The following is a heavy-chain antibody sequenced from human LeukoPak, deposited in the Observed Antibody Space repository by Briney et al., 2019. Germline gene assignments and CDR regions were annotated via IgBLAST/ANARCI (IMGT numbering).Heavy chain of an antibody. J-gene: IGHJ6*02. D-gene: IGHD7-27*01. V-gene: IGHV3-30*04. Sequence: GGSLRLSCAASGFTFSSYAMHWVRQAPGKGLEWVAVISYDGSNKYYADSVKGRFTISRDNSKNTLYLQMNSLRAEDTAVYYCARRRLGTYYYYYGMDVWGQGTTVTVSS. CDR3: ARRRLGTYYYYYGMDV. CDR1: GFTFSSYA. CDR2: ISYDGSNK.